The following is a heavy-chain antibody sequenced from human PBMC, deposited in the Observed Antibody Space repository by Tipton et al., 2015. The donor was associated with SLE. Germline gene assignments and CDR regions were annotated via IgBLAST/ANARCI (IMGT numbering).Heavy chain of an antibody. CDR2: INPSGST. Sequence: TLSLTCAVYGGSFSGYYWSWVRQPPGKGLEWIGEINPSGSTHYNPSLKSRVTMSVDTSKNQFSLKLNSVTAADTAVYYCARDRYNFWSGYYGQYFDYWGQGALVTVSS. CDR3: ARDRYNFWSGYYGQYFDY. D-gene: IGHD3-3*01. CDR1: GGSFSGYY. J-gene: IGHJ4*02. V-gene: IGHV4-34*01.